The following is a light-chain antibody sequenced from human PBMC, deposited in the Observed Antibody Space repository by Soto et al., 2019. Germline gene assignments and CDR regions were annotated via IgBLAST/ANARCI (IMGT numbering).Light chain of an antibody. CDR2: GAS. Sequence: IVMTQSPGTLSVSPGERATLSCRASQNIGNKVGWYQQKPGQAPRLLIYGASTRATGIPVRFSGSGSGTESTLTITSLQSEYSAVYCCQEYNYWHPITFGGGTKVEIK. CDR3: QEYNYWHPIT. CDR1: QNIGNK. V-gene: IGKV3-15*01. J-gene: IGKJ4*01.